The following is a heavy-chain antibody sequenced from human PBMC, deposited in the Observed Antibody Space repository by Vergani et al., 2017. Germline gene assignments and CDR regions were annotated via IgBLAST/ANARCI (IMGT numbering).Heavy chain of an antibody. CDR2: INPNSGGT. CDR3: ARGSDIVVVVAATEGGDLDY. Sequence: QVQLVQSGAEVKKPGASVKVSCKASGYTFTGHYMHWVRQAPGQGLEWMGWINPNSGGTNYAQKFQGWVTMTRDTSISTAYMELSRLRSDDTAVYYCARGSDIVVVVAATEGGDLDYWGQGTLVTVSS. D-gene: IGHD2-15*01. CDR1: GYTFTGHY. J-gene: IGHJ4*02. V-gene: IGHV1-2*04.